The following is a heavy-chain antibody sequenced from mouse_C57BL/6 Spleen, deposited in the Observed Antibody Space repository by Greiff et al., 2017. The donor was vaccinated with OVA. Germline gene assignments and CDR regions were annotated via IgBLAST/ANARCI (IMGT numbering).Heavy chain of an antibody. V-gene: IGHV1-18*01. CDR1: GYTFTDYN. CDR3: ARGIDYDYPFAY. CDR2: INPNNGGT. Sequence: EVQLQESGPELVKPGASVKIPCKASGYTFTDYNMDWVKQSHGKSLEWIGDINPNNGGTIYNQKFKGKATLTVDKSSSTAYMELRSLTSEDTAVYYCARGIDYDYPFAYWGQGTLVTVSA. D-gene: IGHD2-4*01. J-gene: IGHJ3*01.